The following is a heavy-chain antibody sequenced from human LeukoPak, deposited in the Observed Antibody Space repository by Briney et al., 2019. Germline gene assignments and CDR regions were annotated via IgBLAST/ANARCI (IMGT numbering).Heavy chain of an antibody. V-gene: IGHV4-34*01. J-gene: IGHJ6*04. CDR3: ARGYYYGSGGPYYYYYGMDV. D-gene: IGHD3-10*01. CDR1: GGSFSGYY. Sequence: SETLSLTCAVYGGSFSGYYWSWIRQPPGKGLEWIGEINHSGSTNYNPSLKSRVTISVDTSKNQFSLKLSSVTAADTAVYYCARGYYYGSGGPYYYYYGMDVWGKGTTVTVSS. CDR2: INHSGST.